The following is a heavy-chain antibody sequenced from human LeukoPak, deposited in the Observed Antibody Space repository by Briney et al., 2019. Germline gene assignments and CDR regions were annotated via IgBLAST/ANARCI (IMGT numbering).Heavy chain of an antibody. CDR3: ASDPRDGGQNV. CDR2: ISGSGGST. V-gene: IGHV3-23*01. D-gene: IGHD5-24*01. CDR1: GFTFSSDA. Sequence: PGWSLRLSCAASGFTFSSDAMSWVRQAPGKGLEWVSAISGSGGSTYYADSVKGRFIFSRDKSKNTLYLQMNSLRPEDSAVYYCASDPRDGGQNVWGKGTTVTVSS. J-gene: IGHJ6*04.